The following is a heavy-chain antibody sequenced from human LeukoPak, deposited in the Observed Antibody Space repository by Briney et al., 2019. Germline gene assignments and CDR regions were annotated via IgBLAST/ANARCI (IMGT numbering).Heavy chain of an antibody. J-gene: IGHJ4*02. CDR1: GGSISSYY. D-gene: IGHD3-10*01. Sequence: SETLSLTCTVSGGSISSYYWSWIRQPPGKGLEWIGYIYYSGSTNYNPSLESRVTISVDTSKNQFSLKLSSVTAADTAVYYCARDSRSPYFDYWGQGTLVTVSS. V-gene: IGHV4-59*01. CDR2: IYYSGST. CDR3: ARDSRSPYFDY.